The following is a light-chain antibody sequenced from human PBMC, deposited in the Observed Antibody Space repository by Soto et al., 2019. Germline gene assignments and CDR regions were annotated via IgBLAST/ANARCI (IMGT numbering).Light chain of an antibody. CDR3: QSYDSSLSGCV. CDR1: SSNIGAGYD. J-gene: IGLJ2*01. Sequence: QSVLTQPPSVSGAPGQRVTISCTGSSSNIGAGYDVHWYQQLPGTAPKLLIYGNSNRPSGVPDRFSGSNSGTSASLAITGLQAEDEADYYCQSYDSSLSGCVFGGGTQLTVL. CDR2: GNS. V-gene: IGLV1-40*01.